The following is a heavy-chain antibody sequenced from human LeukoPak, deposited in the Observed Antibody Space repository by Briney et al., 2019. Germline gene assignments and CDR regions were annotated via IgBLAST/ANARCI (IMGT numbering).Heavy chain of an antibody. CDR1: GFTFSTYA. D-gene: IGHD3-22*01. V-gene: IGHV3-23*01. J-gene: IGHJ4*02. CDR2: ISGGGGTR. CDR3: AKGSSYYDSSGVAYFDY. Sequence: GGSLRLSCAASGFTFSTYAMSWVRQAPGKGLEWVSGISGGGGTRYSASVKGRFTISRDNTKNTLYLQMNSLRGEDTALYYCAKGSSYYDSSGVAYFDYWGQGTLVTVSS.